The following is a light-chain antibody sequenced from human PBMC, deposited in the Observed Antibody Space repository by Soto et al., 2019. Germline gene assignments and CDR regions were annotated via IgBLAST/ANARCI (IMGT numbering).Light chain of an antibody. V-gene: IGKV3D-15*01. CDR1: QSVSSD. J-gene: IGKJ1*01. CDR3: QQHNNCLRS. CDR2: RAS. Sequence: EIVLTPSPATLSLSPGERATLSCRASQSVSSDLAWYQHKPGQAPSLLIYRASTRATGTPAMFSGCGSGTEFTLTISSLQSEEFAVYYCQQHNNCLRSFGLGTKVEIK.